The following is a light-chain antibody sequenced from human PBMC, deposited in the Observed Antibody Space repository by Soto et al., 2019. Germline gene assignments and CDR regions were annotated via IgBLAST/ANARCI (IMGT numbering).Light chain of an antibody. J-gene: IGKJ2*01. CDR3: QQYGSTPPYT. CDR2: GAS. CDR1: QSVSSSY. V-gene: IGKV3-20*01. Sequence: EIVLTQSPGTMSLSPGERATLSCRASQSVSSSYLAWYQPKPVQAPRLLIYGASSRSTGIPDRFSGSGSGTDVKLTISILEPDDFSVYYCQQYGSTPPYTFGQGTQREIK.